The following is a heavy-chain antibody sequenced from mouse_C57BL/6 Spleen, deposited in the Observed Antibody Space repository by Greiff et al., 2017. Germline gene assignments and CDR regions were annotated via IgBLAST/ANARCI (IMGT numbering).Heavy chain of an antibody. V-gene: IGHV5-16*01. D-gene: IGHD2-14*01. Sequence: EVMLVESEGGLVQPGSSMKLSCTASGFTFSHYYMAWVRQVPDKGLEWVANLNYDGSTTYYLDSFTSRFIISRDNAKNSLYLQMSSLKSEDTATYYCARERDYRPCFDYWGQGTTLTGSS. CDR2: LNYDGSTT. CDR3: ARERDYRPCFDY. CDR1: GFTFSHYY. J-gene: IGHJ2*01.